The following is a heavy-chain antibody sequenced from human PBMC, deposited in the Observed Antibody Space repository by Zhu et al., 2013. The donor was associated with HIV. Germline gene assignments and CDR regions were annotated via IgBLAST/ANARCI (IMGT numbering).Heavy chain of an antibody. Sequence: QVQLVQSGAEVKKPGSSVKVSCKASGGTFSSYAISWVRQAPGQGLEWMGGIIPIFGTANYAQKFQGRVTITADESTSTAYMELSSLRSEDTAVYYCARDGPSSGYERGGQGYYFDYWGQGTLVTVSS. J-gene: IGHJ4*02. CDR3: ARDGPSSGYERGGQGYYFDY. CDR2: IIPIFGTA. CDR1: GGTFSSYA. V-gene: IGHV1-69*01. D-gene: IGHD5-12*01.